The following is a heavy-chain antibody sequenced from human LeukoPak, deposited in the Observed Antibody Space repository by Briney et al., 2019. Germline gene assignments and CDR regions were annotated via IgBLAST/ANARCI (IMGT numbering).Heavy chain of an antibody. CDR3: ARLGWVRYCSSTSCYGYSSTQNGDFDY. CDR1: GGTFSSYA. Sequence: GASVKVSCKASGGTFSSYAISWVRQAPGQGLEWMGGIIPIFGTANYAQKFQGRVTITADKSTSTAYMELSSLRSEDTAVYYCARLGWVRYCSSTSCYGYSSTQNGDFDYWGQGTLVTVSS. V-gene: IGHV1-69*06. D-gene: IGHD2-2*01. J-gene: IGHJ4*02. CDR2: IIPIFGTA.